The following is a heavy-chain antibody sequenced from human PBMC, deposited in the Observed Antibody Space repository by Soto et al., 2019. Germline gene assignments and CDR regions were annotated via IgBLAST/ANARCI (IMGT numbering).Heavy chain of an antibody. D-gene: IGHD5-12*01. CDR2: INAGNGNT. CDR1: GYTFTSYG. CDR3: ARSYSGYDPLGY. V-gene: IGHV1-18*01. J-gene: IGHJ4*02. Sequence: ASVKVSCKASGYTFTSYGISWVRQAPGQGLEWMGWINAGNGNTKYSQKFQGRVTITRDTSASTAYMELRSLRSDDTAVYYCARSYSGYDPLGYWGQGTLVTVSS.